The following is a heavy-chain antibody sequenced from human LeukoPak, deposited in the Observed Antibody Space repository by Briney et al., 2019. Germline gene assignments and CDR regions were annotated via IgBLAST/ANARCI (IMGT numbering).Heavy chain of an antibody. Sequence: SQTLSLTCVISGDSVSSSSATWNWIRQSPARGLEWLGRTYYRSKWYNDYAVSVKSRITINPDTSKNQFSLQLNSVTPEDTAVYYCARVASGYSGYGNWFDPWGQGTLVTVSS. CDR2: TYYRSKWYN. CDR3: ARVASGYSGYGNWFDP. CDR1: GDSVSSSSAT. D-gene: IGHD5-12*01. V-gene: IGHV6-1*01. J-gene: IGHJ5*02.